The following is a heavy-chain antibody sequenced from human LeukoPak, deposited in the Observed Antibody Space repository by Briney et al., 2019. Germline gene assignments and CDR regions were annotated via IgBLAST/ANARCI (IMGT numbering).Heavy chain of an antibody. CDR3: ARRDCSSSSCPLNWFDP. D-gene: IGHD2-2*01. CDR1: GGSITSSSYY. V-gene: IGHV4-39*01. J-gene: IGHJ5*02. Sequence: SDTLSLTCTVSGGSITSSSYYWGWIRQPPGKGLEWIGSIYYSGSTYYNPSLKSRVTISVDTSKNRISLKLSSVTAADTAVYYCARRDCSSSSCPLNWFDPWGQGTLVTVSS. CDR2: IYYSGST.